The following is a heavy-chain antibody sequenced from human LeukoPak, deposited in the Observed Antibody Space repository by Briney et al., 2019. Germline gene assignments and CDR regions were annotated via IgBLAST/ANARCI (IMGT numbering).Heavy chain of an antibody. CDR1: GGSISNYY. CDR3: ASEHGNQNCFDP. Sequence: SETLSLTCTVSGGSISNYYWSWIRQPPGKGLEWIGYIYYSGSTNYNPSLKSRVTISIDTSKNQFSLKLRSVTPADTAVYYCASEHGNQNCFDPWGQGTLVTVSS. CDR2: IYYSGST. D-gene: IGHD4-23*01. V-gene: IGHV4-59*01. J-gene: IGHJ5*02.